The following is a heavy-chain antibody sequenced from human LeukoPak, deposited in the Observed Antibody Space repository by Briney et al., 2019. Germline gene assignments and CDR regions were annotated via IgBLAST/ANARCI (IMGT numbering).Heavy chain of an antibody. CDR1: GGSISSYY. D-gene: IGHD6-19*01. CDR2: IYYSGGT. J-gene: IGHJ5*02. CDR3: ARSLSSGWYEGWFDP. Sequence: PSETLSLTCTVSGGSISSYYWSWIRQPPGKGLEWIGYIYYSGGTNYNPSLKSRVTISVDTSKNQFSLKLSSVTAADTAVYYCARSLSSGWYEGWFDPWGQGTLVTVSS. V-gene: IGHV4-59*01.